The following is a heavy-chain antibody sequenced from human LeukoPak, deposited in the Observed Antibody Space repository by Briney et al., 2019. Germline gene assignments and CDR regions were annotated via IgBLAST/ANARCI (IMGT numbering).Heavy chain of an antibody. D-gene: IGHD1-1*01. CDR3: ARHGGKLERRGYYFDY. CDR1: GGSISSYY. V-gene: IGHV4-59*08. CDR2: IYYSGST. Sequence: SETLSLTCIVSGGSISSYYWSWIRQPPGKGLEWIGYIYYSGSTNYNPSLKSRATISVDTSKKQFSLKLSSVTAADTAVYYCARHGGKLERRGYYFDYWGQGILVTVSS. J-gene: IGHJ4*02.